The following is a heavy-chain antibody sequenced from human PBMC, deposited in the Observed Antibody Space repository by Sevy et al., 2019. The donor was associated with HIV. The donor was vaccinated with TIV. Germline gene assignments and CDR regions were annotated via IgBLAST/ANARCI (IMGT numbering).Heavy chain of an antibody. Sequence: GGSLRLSCAASGFTFSSYWMSWVRQAPGKGLEWVANIKQDGSEKYYVDSVKGRFTISRDNAKNSLYLQMNSLRAEETAVYYCARVAYYYDSSGYYYVGYFDYWGQGTLVTVSS. CDR2: IKQDGSEK. D-gene: IGHD3-22*01. CDR1: GFTFSSYW. V-gene: IGHV3-7*01. CDR3: ARVAYYYDSSGYYYVGYFDY. J-gene: IGHJ4*02.